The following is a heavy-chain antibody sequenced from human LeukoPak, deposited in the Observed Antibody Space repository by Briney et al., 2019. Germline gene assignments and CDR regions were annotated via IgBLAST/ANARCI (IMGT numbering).Heavy chain of an antibody. V-gene: IGHV4-34*01. D-gene: IGHD3-22*01. CDR2: INHSGST. CDR1: VGSFRGYY. Sequence: SETLSLTCAVYVGSFRGYYWSWIRQPPGKGLEWIGEINHSGSTNYNPSLKSRVTASVDPSKNQFSLKLSSVTAPDTAVYYCARGLSGYYLGALRNRSFYLWGRVTLVTVSS. J-gene: IGHJ2*01. CDR3: ARGLSGYYLGALRNRSFYL.